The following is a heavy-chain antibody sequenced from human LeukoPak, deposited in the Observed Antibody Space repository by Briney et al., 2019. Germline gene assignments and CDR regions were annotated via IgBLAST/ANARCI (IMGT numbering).Heavy chain of an antibody. V-gene: IGHV4-4*07. D-gene: IGHD2-2*01. CDR1: GGSISSYY. Sequence: SETLSLTCTVSGGSISSYYWSWIRQPAGKGLEWIGRIYTSGSTNYNPSLKSRVTMSVDTSKNQFSLKLSSVTAADTAVYYCARDRIVVVPAGKYYYMDVWGKGTTVTVSS. CDR2: IYTSGST. CDR3: ARDRIVVVPAGKYYYMDV. J-gene: IGHJ6*03.